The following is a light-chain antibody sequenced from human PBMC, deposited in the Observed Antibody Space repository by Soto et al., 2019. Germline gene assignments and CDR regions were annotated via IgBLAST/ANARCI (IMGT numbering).Light chain of an antibody. J-gene: IGLJ2*01. Sequence: QSVLTQPPSASGSPGQSVTISCTGTSSDVGGYDSVSWYQQHPGKAPKLLIFEVTNRPSGVPDRFSGSRSGNTASLTVSGLQADDEADYYCTSYAGSNAVAFGGGTQLTVL. CDR2: EVT. CDR1: SSDVGGYDS. V-gene: IGLV2-8*01. CDR3: TSYAGSNAVA.